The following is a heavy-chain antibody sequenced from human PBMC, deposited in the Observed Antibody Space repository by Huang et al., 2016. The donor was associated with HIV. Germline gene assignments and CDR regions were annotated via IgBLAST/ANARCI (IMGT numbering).Heavy chain of an antibody. CDR1: GGSMSSYY. Sequence: QVQLQESGPGLVKPSETLSLPCTVSGGSMSSYYWSWIRQPPGKGLAWIGYIYSSGSTNYNPSLKSRVTISVDSSKNQFYLRLSSVTAADTAVYYCASASIAARRWFDPWGQGSLVTVSS. CDR3: ASASIAARRWFDP. J-gene: IGHJ5*02. CDR2: IYSSGST. V-gene: IGHV4-59*01. D-gene: IGHD6-6*01.